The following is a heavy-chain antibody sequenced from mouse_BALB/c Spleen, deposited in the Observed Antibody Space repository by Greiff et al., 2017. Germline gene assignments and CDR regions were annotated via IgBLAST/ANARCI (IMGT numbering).Heavy chain of an antibody. V-gene: IGHV1-67*01. Sequence: QVQLQQSGPELVRPGVSVKISCKGSGYTFTDYAMHWVKQSHAKSLEWIGVISTYSGNTNYNQKFKGKATMTVDKSSSTAYMQLSSLTSEDSAVYFCARYYGSSPAWFAYWGQGTLVTVSA. CDR1: GYTFTDYA. D-gene: IGHD1-1*01. CDR3: ARYYGSSPAWFAY. J-gene: IGHJ3*01. CDR2: ISTYSGNT.